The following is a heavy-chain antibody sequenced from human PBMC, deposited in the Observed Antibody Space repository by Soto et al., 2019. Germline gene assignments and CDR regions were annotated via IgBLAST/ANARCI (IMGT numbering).Heavy chain of an antibody. CDR2: INPNSGTT. V-gene: IGHV1-2*02. CDR1: GYNFIDFY. Sequence: QVHLVQSGAEVKKPGAAVTVSCKASGYNFIDFYIHWVRQAPGQGLEWMGWINPNSGTTNYAQKFQGRVAMTRDTSINTAYVYVSSLRSDDTAVYFCANNDSRQLVAFRPGRYYNGMSVVGQGTTVTVSS. CDR3: ANNDSRQLVAFRPGRYYNGMSV. J-gene: IGHJ6*02. D-gene: IGHD6-6*01.